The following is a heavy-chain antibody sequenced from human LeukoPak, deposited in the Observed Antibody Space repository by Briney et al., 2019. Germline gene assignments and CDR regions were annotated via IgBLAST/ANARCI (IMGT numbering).Heavy chain of an antibody. V-gene: IGHV3-33*06. D-gene: IGHD6-19*01. CDR2: IWYDGSNK. CDR1: GFTFSSYG. J-gene: IGHJ4*02. Sequence: PGRSLRLSCAASGFTFSSYGMHWVRQVPGKGLEWVAVIWYDGSNKYYADSVKGRFTISRDNSKNTLYLQMNSLRAEDTAVYYCAKDRVAVAGKGKNYFDYWGQGTLVTVSS. CDR3: AKDRVAVAGKGKNYFDY.